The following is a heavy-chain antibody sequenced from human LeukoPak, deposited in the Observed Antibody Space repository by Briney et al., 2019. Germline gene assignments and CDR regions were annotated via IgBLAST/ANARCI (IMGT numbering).Heavy chain of an antibody. Sequence: SETLSLTCAVYGGSFSGYYWSWIRQPPGKGLEWIGEINHSGSTYYNPSLKSRVTISVDTSKNQFSLKLSSVTAADTAVYYCARDSEYYDILTGRWGQGTLVTVSS. CDR1: GGSFSGYY. CDR3: ARDSEYYDILTGR. CDR2: INHSGST. J-gene: IGHJ4*02. D-gene: IGHD3-9*01. V-gene: IGHV4-34*01.